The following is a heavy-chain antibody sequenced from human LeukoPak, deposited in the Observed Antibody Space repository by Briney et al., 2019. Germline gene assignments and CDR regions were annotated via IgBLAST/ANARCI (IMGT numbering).Heavy chain of an antibody. CDR1: GFTFSSYA. CDR3: AKTPPKYYDSSGYYYRWYFDY. Sequence: GGSLRLSCAASGFTFSSYATSWVRQAPGKGLEWVSAISGSGGSTYYADSVKGRFTISRDNSKNTLYLQMNSLRAEDTAVYYCAKTPPKYYDSSGYYYRWYFDYWGQGTLVTVSS. CDR2: ISGSGGST. V-gene: IGHV3-23*01. D-gene: IGHD3-22*01. J-gene: IGHJ4*02.